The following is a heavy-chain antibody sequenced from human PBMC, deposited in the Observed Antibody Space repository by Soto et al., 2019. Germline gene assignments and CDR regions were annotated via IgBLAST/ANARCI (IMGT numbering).Heavy chain of an antibody. CDR2: ISYSGST. CDR3: ARADPDASVGY. CDR1: GGSMSNHY. V-gene: IGHV4-59*11. J-gene: IGHJ4*02. Sequence: SETLSLTCTVSGGSMSNHYWTWLRQPPGKGLEWIGYISYSGSTYYNPSLKSRVTISADTSRNQFSLKLSSVIAADTAVYYCARADPDASVGYWGQGTLVTVS. D-gene: IGHD3-16*01.